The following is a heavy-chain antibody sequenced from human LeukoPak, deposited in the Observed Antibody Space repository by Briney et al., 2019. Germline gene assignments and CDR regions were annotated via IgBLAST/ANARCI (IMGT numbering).Heavy chain of an antibody. CDR1: GLTFSSYS. CDR2: ISSSSSTI. CDR3: ATRGGDCCGGSCYKYYFDY. D-gene: IGHD2-15*01. Sequence: GGSLRLSCAASGLTFSSYSMNWVRQAPGKGLEWVSYISSSSSTIYYADSVKGRFTISRDNAKNSLYLQMNSLRAEDTAVYYCATRGGDCCGGSCYKYYFDYWAREPWSPSPQ. V-gene: IGHV3-48*04. J-gene: IGHJ4*02.